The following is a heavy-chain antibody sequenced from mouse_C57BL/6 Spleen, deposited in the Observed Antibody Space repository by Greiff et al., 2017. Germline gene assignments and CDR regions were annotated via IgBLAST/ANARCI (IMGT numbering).Heavy chain of an antibody. V-gene: IGHV1-80*01. CDR1: GYAFSSYW. CDR3: ARGDGSYYYAMDY. D-gene: IGHD2-3*01. J-gene: IGHJ4*01. CDR2: IYPGDGDT. Sequence: QVQLQQSGAELVKPGASVKISCKASGYAFSSYWMNWVKQRPGKGLEWIGQIYPGDGDTNYNGKFKGKATLTADNSSSTAYMQLSSLASEDSAVYFCARGDGSYYYAMDYWGQGTSVTVSS.